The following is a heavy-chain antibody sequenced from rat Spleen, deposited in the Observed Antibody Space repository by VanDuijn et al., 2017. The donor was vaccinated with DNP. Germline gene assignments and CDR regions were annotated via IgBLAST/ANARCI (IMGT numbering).Heavy chain of an antibody. CDR3: TRLQWDWYFDL. J-gene: IGHJ1*01. Sequence: EVQLVESGGGLVQPGRSLKLFCAASGFTFSDYYMAWIRQAPTKGLEWVAYIRYDGGSTKYGDSVKGRFTISRDNAKNTLYLQMNSLRSEDMATYYCTRLQWDWYFDLWGPGTMVTVSS. CDR2: IRYDGGST. D-gene: IGHD1-1*01. CDR1: GFTFSDYY. V-gene: IGHV5-22*01.